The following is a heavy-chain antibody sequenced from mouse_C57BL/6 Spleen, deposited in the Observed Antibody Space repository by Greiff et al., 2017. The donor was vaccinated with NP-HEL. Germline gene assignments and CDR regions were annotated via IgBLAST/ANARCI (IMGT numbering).Heavy chain of an antibody. CDR3: AKSYYSNYEGDYYAMDY. J-gene: IGHJ4*01. CDR2: ISYDGSN. CDR1: GYSITSGYY. D-gene: IGHD2-5*01. V-gene: IGHV3-6*01. Sequence: EVQLVESGPGLVKPSQSLSLTCSVTGYSITSGYYWNWIRQFPGNKLEWMGYISYDGSNNYNPSLKNRISITRDTSKNQFFLKLNSVTTEDTATYYCAKSYYSNYEGDYYAMDYWGQGTSVTVSS.